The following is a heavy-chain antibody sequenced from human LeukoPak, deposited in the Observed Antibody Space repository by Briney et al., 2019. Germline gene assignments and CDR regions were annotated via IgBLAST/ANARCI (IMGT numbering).Heavy chain of an antibody. CDR1: GFTFSSYS. CDR3: ARDPPTTVTVFDY. V-gene: IGHV3-48*01. J-gene: IGHJ4*02. D-gene: IGHD4-17*01. Sequence: GGSLRLSCAASGFTFSSYSMNWVRQAPGKGLEWVSYTSSSSSTIYYADSVKGRFTISRDNAKNSLYLQMNSLRAEDTAVYYCARDPPTTVTVFDYWGQGTLVTVSS. CDR2: TSSSSSTI.